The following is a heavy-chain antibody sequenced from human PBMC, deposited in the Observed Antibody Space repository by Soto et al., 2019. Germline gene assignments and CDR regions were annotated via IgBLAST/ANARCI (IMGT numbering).Heavy chain of an antibody. CDR3: ARVTYVLTGCSYYFDY. D-gene: IGHD3-9*01. CDR1: GYSFTSYW. V-gene: IGHV5-51*01. Sequence: GESLKISCKGSGYSFTSYWIGWVRQMPGRGLEWMGIIYPGDSDTRYSPSFQGQVTISADKSISTAYLQWSSLKASDTAMYYCARVTYVLTGCSYYFDYWGQGTLVTVSS. CDR2: IYPGDSDT. J-gene: IGHJ4*02.